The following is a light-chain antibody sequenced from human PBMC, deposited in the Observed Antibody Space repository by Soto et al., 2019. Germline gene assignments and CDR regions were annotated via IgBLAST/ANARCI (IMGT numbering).Light chain of an antibody. CDR2: DAS. CDR1: QTVSSY. CDR3: QQRRHWPIT. Sequence: EIVLTQSPATLSLSPGERATLSCRASQTVSSYLAWYQHTPGQAPRLPIYDASNRATGIPARFSASGSGTDFTLTISSLEPEDFAVYYCQQRRHWPITFGQGTRLDIK. J-gene: IGKJ5*01. V-gene: IGKV3-11*01.